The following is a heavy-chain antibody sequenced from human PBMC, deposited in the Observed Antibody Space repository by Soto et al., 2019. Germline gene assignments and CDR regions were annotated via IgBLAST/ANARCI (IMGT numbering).Heavy chain of an antibody. CDR1: GFTFSRYG. CDR3: ARGCRLDFWSGYYSPYYYYMDV. CDR2: IWYDGSNK. J-gene: IGHJ6*03. Sequence: HPGGSLRLSCAASGFTFSRYGMHWVREAPDKGLEWVAVIWYDGSNKYYAVSVKGRFTISRDNSKNTLYLQMNSLRAEDTAVYYCARGCRLDFWSGYYSPYYYYMDVWGKGTTVTVSS. V-gene: IGHV3-33*01. D-gene: IGHD3-3*01.